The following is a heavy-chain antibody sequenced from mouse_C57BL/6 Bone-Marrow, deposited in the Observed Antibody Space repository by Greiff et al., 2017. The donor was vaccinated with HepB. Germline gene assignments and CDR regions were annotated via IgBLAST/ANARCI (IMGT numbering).Heavy chain of an antibody. CDR2: ISSGGSYT. CDR1: GFTFSSYG. Sequence: EVKLVESGGDLVKPGGSLKLSCAASGFTFSSYGMSWVRQTPDKRLEWVATISSGGSYTYYPDSVKGRFTISRDNAKNTLYLQRSSLKSEDTAMYYCARRRYYGSSVYWYFDVWGTGTTVTVSS. J-gene: IGHJ1*03. CDR3: ARRRYYGSSVYWYFDV. D-gene: IGHD1-1*01. V-gene: IGHV5-6*02.